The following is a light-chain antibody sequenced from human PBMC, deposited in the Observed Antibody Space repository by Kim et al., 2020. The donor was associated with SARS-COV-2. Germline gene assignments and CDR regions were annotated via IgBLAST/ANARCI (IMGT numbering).Light chain of an antibody. CDR3: NSRDSSGNVV. J-gene: IGLJ2*01. V-gene: IGLV3-19*01. CDR1: SLRSYY. CDR2: GKN. Sequence: SSELTQDPAVSVALGQTVRITCQGDSLRSYYASWYQQKPGQAPVLVIYGKNNRPSGIPDRFSGSSSGNTASLTITGGQAEDEADYYCNSRDSSGNVVFGG.